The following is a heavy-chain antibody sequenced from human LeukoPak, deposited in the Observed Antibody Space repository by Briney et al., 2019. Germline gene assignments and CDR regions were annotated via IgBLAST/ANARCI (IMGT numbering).Heavy chain of an antibody. D-gene: IGHD1-26*01. J-gene: IGHJ5*02. CDR2: ISYDGSNK. CDR3: ARRSPFHSP. Sequence: PGGSLRPSCAASGFTFSGYAMHWVRQAPGKGLEWVAVISYDGSNKYYADSVKGRFTISRDNSKNTLYLQMNSLRAEDTAVYYCARRSPFHSPWGQGTLVTVSS. CDR1: GFTFSGYA. V-gene: IGHV3-30*01.